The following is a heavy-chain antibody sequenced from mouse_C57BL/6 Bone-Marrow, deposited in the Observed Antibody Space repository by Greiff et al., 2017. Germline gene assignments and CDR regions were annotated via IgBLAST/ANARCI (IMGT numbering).Heavy chain of an antibody. J-gene: IGHJ4*01. V-gene: IGHV1-55*01. CDR2: IYPGSGST. D-gene: IGHD1-1*01. Sequence: QVQLQQPGAELVKPGASVKMSCKASGYTFTSYWITWVKQRPGQGLEWIGDIYPGSGSTNYNEKFKSKATLTVDTSSRTAYMQLSSLTSEDSAVYYCARPTEYYYYARDYWGQGTSVTVSS. CDR1: GYTFTSYW. CDR3: ARPTEYYYYARDY.